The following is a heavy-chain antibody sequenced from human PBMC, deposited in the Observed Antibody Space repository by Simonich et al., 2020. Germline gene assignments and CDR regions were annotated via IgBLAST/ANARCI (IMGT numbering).Heavy chain of an antibody. Sequence: QLQLQESGPGLVKPSETLSLTCTVSGGSISSSCYYWGWIRQPPGKGLEWVGSIYYSGSTYYNPSLKSRVTISVDTSKNQFSLKLSSVTAADTAVYYCATLYSSSWYYWGQGTLVTVSS. J-gene: IGHJ4*02. V-gene: IGHV4-39*01. CDR3: ATLYSSSWYY. CDR1: GGSISSSCYY. D-gene: IGHD6-13*01. CDR2: IYYSGST.